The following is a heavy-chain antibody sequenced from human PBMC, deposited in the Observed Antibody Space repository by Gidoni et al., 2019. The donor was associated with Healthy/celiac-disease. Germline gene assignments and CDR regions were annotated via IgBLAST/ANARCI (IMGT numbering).Heavy chain of an antibody. CDR1: GGTFSSYT. D-gene: IGHD3-10*01. Sequence: QVQLVQSGAEVTKPGSSVKVSCKASGGTFSSYTISWVRQAPGQGLEWMGRIIPILGIANYAQKFQGRVTITADKSTSTAYMELSSLRSEDTAVYYCARDLSTMVRGVFFDYWGQGTLVTVSS. CDR2: IIPILGIA. J-gene: IGHJ4*02. V-gene: IGHV1-69*08. CDR3: ARDLSTMVRGVFFDY.